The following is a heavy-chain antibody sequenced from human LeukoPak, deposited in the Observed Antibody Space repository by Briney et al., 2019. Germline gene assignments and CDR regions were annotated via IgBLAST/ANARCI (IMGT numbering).Heavy chain of an antibody. CDR2: FDPEDGET. D-gene: IGHD2-2*01. Sequence: GASVKVSCKVSGYTLTELSMHWVRQAPGKGLEWMGGFDPEDGETIYAQKFQGRVTMTEDTSTDTAYMELSSLRSGDTAVYYCATGLDCSSTSCPRRYYYGMDVWGQGTTVTVSS. V-gene: IGHV1-24*01. CDR1: GYTLTELS. CDR3: ATGLDCSSTSCPRRYYYGMDV. J-gene: IGHJ6*02.